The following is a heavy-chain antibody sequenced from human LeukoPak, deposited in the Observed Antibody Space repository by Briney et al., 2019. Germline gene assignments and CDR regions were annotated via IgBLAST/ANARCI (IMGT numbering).Heavy chain of an antibody. CDR2: INHSGST. Sequence: SETLSLTCAVYGGSFSGYYWSWIRRPPGKGLEWIGEINHSGSTNYNPSHKSRVTISVDTSKNQFSLKLSSVTAADTAVYYCARGVSFVYWGQGTLVTVSS. V-gene: IGHV4-34*01. CDR3: ARGVSFVY. J-gene: IGHJ4*02. D-gene: IGHD3-10*01. CDR1: GGSFSGYY.